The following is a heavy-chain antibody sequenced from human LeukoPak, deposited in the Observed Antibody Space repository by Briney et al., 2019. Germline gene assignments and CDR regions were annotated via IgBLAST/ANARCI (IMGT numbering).Heavy chain of an antibody. CDR2: ISYDGSNK. Sequence: GGSLRLSCAASGFTFSSYAMHWVRQAPGKGLEWVAVISYDGSNKYYADSVKGRFTISRDNSKNTLYLQVNSLRAEDTAVYYCARRSYYYDSSGYYSSWFDPWGQGTLVTVSS. CDR1: GFTFSSYA. J-gene: IGHJ5*02. CDR3: ARRSYYYDSSGYYSSWFDP. D-gene: IGHD3-22*01. V-gene: IGHV3-30-3*01.